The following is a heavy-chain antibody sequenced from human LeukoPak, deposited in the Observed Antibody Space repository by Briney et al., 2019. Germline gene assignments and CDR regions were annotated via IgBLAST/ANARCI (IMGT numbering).Heavy chain of an antibody. J-gene: IGHJ4*02. Sequence: GESLKISCKGSGYSFTSYWIGWVRQMPGKGLEWMGIIYPGDSDTRYSPSFQGQVTISADKSISTAYLQWSSLKASDTAMYYCLVGPIVVVPAATFDYWGQGTLVTVSS. CDR1: GYSFTSYW. CDR2: IYPGDSDT. V-gene: IGHV5-51*01. D-gene: IGHD2-2*01. CDR3: LVGPIVVVPAATFDY.